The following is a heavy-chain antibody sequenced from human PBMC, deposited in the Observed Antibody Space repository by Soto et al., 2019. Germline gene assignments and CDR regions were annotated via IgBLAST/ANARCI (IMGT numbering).Heavy chain of an antibody. CDR3: ARVGY. CDR1: GFTFSRYS. V-gene: IGHV3-21*06. Sequence: EVQLLESGGGLVKPGGSLRLSCVASGFTFSRYSINWFRQAPGKGLEWVSSISSGGNTKSYANSVKGRFTISRDNAKNSLYLEMNSLRPEDTAVYYCARVGYWGQGTLVTVSS. CDR2: ISSGGNTK. J-gene: IGHJ4*02.